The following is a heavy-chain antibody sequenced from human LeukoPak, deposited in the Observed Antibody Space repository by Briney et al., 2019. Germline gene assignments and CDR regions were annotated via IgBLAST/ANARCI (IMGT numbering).Heavy chain of an antibody. CDR2: IRYDGSNK. CDR3: ARKSGWYVDY. J-gene: IGHJ4*02. CDR1: GFTFSNFG. V-gene: IGHV3-30*02. Sequence: PGGSLRLSCAASGFTFSNFGMHWVRQASGKGPEWVAFIRYDGSNKYYADSVKGRFTISRDNSKNTLYLQMNSLRAEDTAVYYCARKSGWYVDYWGQGTLVTVSS. D-gene: IGHD6-19*01.